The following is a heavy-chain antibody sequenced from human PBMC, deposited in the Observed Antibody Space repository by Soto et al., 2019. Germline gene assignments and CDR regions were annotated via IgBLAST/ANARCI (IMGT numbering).Heavy chain of an antibody. CDR2: IYHSGST. J-gene: IGHJ6*02. CDR1: GGSISSSNW. D-gene: IGHD2-2*01. CDR3: ARARDIVVVPAAHYYYYGMDV. V-gene: IGHV4-4*02. Sequence: SESPSLTCAVSGGSISSSNWWSWVRQPPWKGLEWIGEIYHSGSTNYNPSLKSRVTISVDKSKNQFSLKLSSVTAADTAVYYCARARDIVVVPAAHYYYYGMDVWGQGTTVTVSS.